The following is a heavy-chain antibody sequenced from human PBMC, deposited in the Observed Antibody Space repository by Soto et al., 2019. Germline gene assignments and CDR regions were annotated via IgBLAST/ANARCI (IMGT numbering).Heavy chain of an antibody. V-gene: IGHV3-30-3*01. CDR3: ASPLPYSSRNLLPDY. CDR2: ISYDGSNK. CDR1: GFTFSSYA. D-gene: IGHD6-13*01. Sequence: GGSLRLSCAASGFTFSSYAMHWVRQAPGKGLEWVAVISYDGSNKYYADPVKGRFTISRDNSKNTLYLQMNSLRAEDTAVYYCASPLPYSSRNLLPDYWGQGTLVTVSS. J-gene: IGHJ4*02.